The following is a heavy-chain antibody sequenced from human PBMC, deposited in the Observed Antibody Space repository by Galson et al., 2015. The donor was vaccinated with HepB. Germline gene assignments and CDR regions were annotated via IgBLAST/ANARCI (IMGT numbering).Heavy chain of an antibody. CDR1: GFTVSSNY. CDR3: ARDTRYCSSTSCYYYGMDV. D-gene: IGHD2-2*01. CDR2: IYSGGST. Sequence: SLRLSCAASGFTVSSNYMSWVRQAPGKGLEWVSVIYSGGSTYYADSVKGRFTISRDNSKNTLYLQMNSLRAEDTAVYYCARDTRYCSSTSCYYYGMDVWGQGTTVTVSS. V-gene: IGHV3-66*01. J-gene: IGHJ6*02.